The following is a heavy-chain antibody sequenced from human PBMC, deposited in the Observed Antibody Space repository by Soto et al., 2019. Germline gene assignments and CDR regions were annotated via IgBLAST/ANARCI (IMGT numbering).Heavy chain of an antibody. Sequence: HPGGSLRLSCAASGFTFSSYGMHWVRQAPGKGLEWVAVIWYDGSNKYYADSVKGRFTISRDNSKNTLYLQMNSLRAEDTAVYYCARDQGQLWFFYFDYWGQGTLVTVSS. V-gene: IGHV3-33*01. CDR2: IWYDGSNK. D-gene: IGHD5-18*01. J-gene: IGHJ4*02. CDR3: ARDQGQLWFFYFDY. CDR1: GFTFSSYG.